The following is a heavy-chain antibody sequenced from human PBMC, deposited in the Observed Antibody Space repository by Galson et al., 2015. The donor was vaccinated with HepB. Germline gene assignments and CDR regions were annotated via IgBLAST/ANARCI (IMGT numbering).Heavy chain of an antibody. CDR3: ASQPGDIVVVPAANHNYYYYGMDV. D-gene: IGHD2-2*01. CDR1: GGTFSSYA. J-gene: IGHJ6*02. CDR2: IIPIFGTA. V-gene: IGHV1-69*13. Sequence: SVKVSCKASGGTFSSYAISWVRQAPGQGLEWMGGIIPIFGTANYAQKFQGRVTITADESTSTAYMEMSSLRSEDTAVYYCASQPGDIVVVPAANHNYYYYGMDVWGQGTTVTVSS.